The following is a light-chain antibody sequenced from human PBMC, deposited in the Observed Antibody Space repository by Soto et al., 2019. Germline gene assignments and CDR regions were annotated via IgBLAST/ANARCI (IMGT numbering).Light chain of an antibody. CDR3: QQRSNWPPKIT. CDR2: GAS. Sequence: IVLTQSPATLSLSPGERATLSCRASQSVSSYLAWYQQKPGQAPRLLIYGASSRATGIPDRFSGSGSGTDFTLTISSLEPEDFAVYYCQQRSNWPPKITFGQGTRLEIK. V-gene: IGKV3-11*01. CDR1: QSVSSY. J-gene: IGKJ5*01.